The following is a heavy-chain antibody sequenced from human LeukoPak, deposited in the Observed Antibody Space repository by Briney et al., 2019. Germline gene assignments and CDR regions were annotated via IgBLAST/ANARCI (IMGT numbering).Heavy chain of an antibody. V-gene: IGHV3-21*01. D-gene: IGHD6-13*01. CDR1: GFTFSSYS. CDR2: ISSSSSYI. J-gene: IGHJ1*01. Sequence: PGGSLRLSCAASGFTFSSYSMNWVRQAPGKGLEWVSSISSSSSYIYYADSVKGRFTISRDNAKNSLYLQMNSLRAEDTAVYYCAQRIAAAEGAEYFQHWDQGTLLTVSS. CDR3: AQRIAAAEGAEYFQH.